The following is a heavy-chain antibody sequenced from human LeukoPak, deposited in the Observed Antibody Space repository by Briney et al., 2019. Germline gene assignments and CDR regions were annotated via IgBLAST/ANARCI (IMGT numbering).Heavy chain of an antibody. D-gene: IGHD6-13*01. CDR1: GFTFYDYA. CDR3: AKDMSSSSWYIDY. CDR2: ISWNSGSI. V-gene: IGHV3-9*03. J-gene: IGHJ4*02. Sequence: GRSLRLSCAASGFTFYDYAMHGVRQAPGKGLEWVSGISWNSGSIVYADSVKGRFTISRDNAKNSLYLQMNSLRAEDMALYYCAKDMSSSSWYIDYWGQGTLVTVSS.